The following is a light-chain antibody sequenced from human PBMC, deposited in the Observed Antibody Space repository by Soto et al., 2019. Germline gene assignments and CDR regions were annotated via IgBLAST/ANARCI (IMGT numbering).Light chain of an antibody. V-gene: IGLV1-47*01. CDR2: RNN. Sequence: QSVLTQPPSASGTPGQRATISCSGSSSNIGFNYVYWYQQLPGTAPKLLIYRNNQRPSGVPDRFSGSKSGTSASLAISGLRSEDEADYYCAAWDDSLSGPVFGGGTKLTVL. J-gene: IGLJ3*02. CDR3: AAWDDSLSGPV. CDR1: SSNIGFNY.